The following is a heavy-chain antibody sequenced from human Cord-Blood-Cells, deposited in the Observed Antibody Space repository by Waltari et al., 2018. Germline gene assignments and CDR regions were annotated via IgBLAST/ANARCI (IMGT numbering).Heavy chain of an antibody. J-gene: IGHJ4*02. CDR1: RYTPPELS. CDR3: ATGYSSGWYDY. D-gene: IGHD6-19*01. V-gene: IGHV1-24*01. CDR2: FDPGDGET. Sequence: QVHRVRSGSGGNKPRTYLYGPGTVSRYTPPELSLPWVRQAPGKGLEWMGGFDPGDGETSYAQKFQGRVTMTEDTSTDTAYMELSSLRSEDTAVYYCATGYSSGWYDYWGQGTLVTVSS.